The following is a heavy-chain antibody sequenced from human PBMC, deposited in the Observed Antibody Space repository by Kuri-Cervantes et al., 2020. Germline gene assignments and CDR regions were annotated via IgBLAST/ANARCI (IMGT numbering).Heavy chain of an antibody. D-gene: IGHD3-16*01. V-gene: IGHV5-51*01. CDR1: GYSFTSYW. Sequence: GGSLRLSCKGSGYSFTSYWIGWVRQMPGKGLEWMGVIYPGDSDTKYSPSFQDHVTISADKSINTAYLQWSSLKASDTAIYYCARRGSYNFDFRGQGTLVTVSS. CDR2: IYPGDSDT. CDR3: ARRGSYNFDF. J-gene: IGHJ4*02.